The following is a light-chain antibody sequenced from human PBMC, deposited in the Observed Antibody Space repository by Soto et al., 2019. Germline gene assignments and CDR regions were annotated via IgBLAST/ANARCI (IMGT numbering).Light chain of an antibody. J-gene: IGLJ2*01. Sequence: QSALTQPASVSGSPGQSITISCTGTSSDVGGYNYVSWFQQYPGKAPKLTIYDVNNRPSGVSSRFSGSKSGNTASLTISGLQAEDEADYYCSSYTSISPVVFGGGTKVTVL. CDR1: SSDVGGYNY. CDR2: DVN. CDR3: SSYTSISPVV. V-gene: IGLV2-14*01.